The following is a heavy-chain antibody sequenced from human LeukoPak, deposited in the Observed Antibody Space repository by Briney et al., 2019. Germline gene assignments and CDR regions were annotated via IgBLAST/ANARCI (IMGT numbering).Heavy chain of an antibody. CDR3: ARDYKAAYFDY. D-gene: IGHD6-13*01. J-gene: IGHJ4*02. CDR2: ISSSGSTI. CDR1: GFTFSGNA. Sequence: PGGSLRLSCEASGFTFSGNAMSWVRQAPGKGLEWVSYISSSGSTIYYADSVKGRFTISRDNAKNSLYLQMNSLRAEDTAVYYCARDYKAAYFDYWGQGTLVTVSS. V-gene: IGHV3-48*03.